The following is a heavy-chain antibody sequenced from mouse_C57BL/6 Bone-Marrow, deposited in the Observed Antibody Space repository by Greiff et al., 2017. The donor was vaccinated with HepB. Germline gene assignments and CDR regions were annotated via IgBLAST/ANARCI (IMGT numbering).Heavy chain of an antibody. CDR1: GYSFTDYN. V-gene: IGHV1-39*01. D-gene: IGHD1-1*01. Sequence: EVQLQQSGPELVKPGASVKISCKASGYSFTDYNMNWVKQSNGKSLEWIGVINPNYGTTSYNQKFKGKATLTVDQSSSTAYMQLNSLTSEDSAVYDCARSSIYSYGYGYNWYFDVWGTGTTVTVSS. CDR2: INPNYGTT. J-gene: IGHJ1*03. CDR3: ARSSIYSYGYGYNWYFDV.